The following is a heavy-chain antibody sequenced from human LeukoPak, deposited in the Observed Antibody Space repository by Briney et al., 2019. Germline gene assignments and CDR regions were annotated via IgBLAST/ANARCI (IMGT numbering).Heavy chain of an antibody. CDR3: ARQAGGNSGPFDY. Sequence: PPETLSLTCTVSSGSISSINSNYCSWIRQPPGKGLEWIGYIYNSGSTNYNPSLKSRVTISVDTSKNQFSLKLSSVTAADTAVYYCARQAGGNSGPFDYWGQGTVVTVSS. CDR1: SGSISSINSNY. D-gene: IGHD4-23*01. J-gene: IGHJ4*02. CDR2: IYNSGST. V-gene: IGHV4-59*08.